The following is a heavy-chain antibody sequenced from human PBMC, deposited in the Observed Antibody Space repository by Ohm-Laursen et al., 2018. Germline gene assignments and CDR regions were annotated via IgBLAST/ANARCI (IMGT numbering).Heavy chain of an antibody. CDR2: ISGSGGST. V-gene: IGHV3-23*01. Sequence: GSLRLSCTASEFTFSSYAMSWVRQAPGKGLEWVSAISGSGGSTYYADSVKGRFTISTDNSKNTLYLQVNSLRAEDTAVYYCATRCVFSGSYTCFEYWGQGTLVTVSS. J-gene: IGHJ4*02. D-gene: IGHD1-26*01. CDR1: EFTFSSYA. CDR3: ATRCVFSGSYTCFEY.